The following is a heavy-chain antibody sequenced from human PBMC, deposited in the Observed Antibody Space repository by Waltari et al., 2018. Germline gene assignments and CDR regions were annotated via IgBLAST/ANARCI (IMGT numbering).Heavy chain of an antibody. Sequence: QVQLVQSGAEMKKPGAAMKVSCQASGYIFTSFHINWVRQASGQGLEWMGWVNPNSGNTGYIQKFQGRVTMTRNTSISTVYMELSNLRSDDTAIYFCARGRGTTFFDYWGQGTLITVSS. D-gene: IGHD1-26*01. J-gene: IGHJ4*02. CDR2: VNPNSGNT. CDR3: ARGRGTTFFDY. CDR1: GYIFTSFH. V-gene: IGHV1-8*01.